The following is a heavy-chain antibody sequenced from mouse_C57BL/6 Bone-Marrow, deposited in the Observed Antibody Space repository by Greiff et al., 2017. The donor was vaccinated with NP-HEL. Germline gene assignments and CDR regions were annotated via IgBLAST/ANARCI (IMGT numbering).Heavy chain of an antibody. CDR3: ARDPFYYYGSSPWFAY. CDR2: ISDGGSYT. D-gene: IGHD1-1*01. CDR1: GFTFSSYA. Sequence: EVMLVESGGGLVKPGGSLKLSCAASGFTFSSYAMSWVRQTPEKRLEWVATISDGGSYTYYPDNVKGRFTISRDNAKNNLYLQMSHLKSEDTAMYYCARDPFYYYGSSPWFAYWGQGTLVTVSA. J-gene: IGHJ3*01. V-gene: IGHV5-4*01.